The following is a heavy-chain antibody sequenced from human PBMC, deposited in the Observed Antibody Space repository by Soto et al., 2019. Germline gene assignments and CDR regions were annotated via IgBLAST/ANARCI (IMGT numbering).Heavy chain of an antibody. CDR2: IDPSDSYT. CDR1: GYNFTNYW. J-gene: IGHJ6*02. Sequence: GESLKISCKGSGYNFTNYWINWVRQMPGKGLEWMGRIDPSDSYTNYSPSFQGHVTISADKSISTAYLQWSSLKASDTAMYYCASRITMVRGVTPYYYYGMDVWGQGTTVTVSS. CDR3: ASRITMVRGVTPYYYYGMDV. D-gene: IGHD3-10*01. V-gene: IGHV5-10-1*01.